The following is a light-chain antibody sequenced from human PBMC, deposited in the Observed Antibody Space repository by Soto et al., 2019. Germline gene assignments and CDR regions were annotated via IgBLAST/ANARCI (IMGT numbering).Light chain of an antibody. CDR2: GIS. CDR1: HTISSSY. J-gene: IGKJ1*01. V-gene: IGKV3-20*01. CDR3: QQYVTSSPRT. Sequence: EIVLTQSPGTLSLSPGERATLSCRASHTISSSYLAWYQQKPGQAPRLLMYGISRRDTGIPDRFSGSGSGTDFTLTISRLEREDVAVYYCQQYVTSSPRTFGQVTKVEIK.